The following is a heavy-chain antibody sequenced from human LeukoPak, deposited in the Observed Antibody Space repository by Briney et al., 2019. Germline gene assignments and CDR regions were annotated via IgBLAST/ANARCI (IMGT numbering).Heavy chain of an antibody. CDR1: GFTFSSYA. J-gene: IGHJ6*02. CDR3: ARYGSGSYLRYYYYGMDV. V-gene: IGHV3-23*01. Sequence: GGSLRLSCAASGFTFSSYALSWVRQAPGKGLEWVSTFSGSGGSTYYADSVKGRFTISRDNAKNSLYLQMNSLRAEDTAVYYCARYGSGSYLRYYYYGMDVWGQGTTVTVSS. D-gene: IGHD3-10*01. CDR2: FSGSGGST.